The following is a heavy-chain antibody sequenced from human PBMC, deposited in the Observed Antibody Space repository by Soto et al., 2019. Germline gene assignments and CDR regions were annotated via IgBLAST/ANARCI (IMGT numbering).Heavy chain of an antibody. CDR2: INPNSGAT. J-gene: IGHJ5*02. D-gene: IGHD3-3*01. Sequence: WASVKVSCKASGYTFTGYFIHWVRQAPGQGLEWMGWINPNSGATKYAQKFQGRVTMTRDTSISTAYMELTLLRSDDTAIYYCARGGGTIFAPLPSGEGTLVTVSS. CDR3: ARGGGTIFAPLP. CDR1: GYTFTGYF. V-gene: IGHV1-2*02.